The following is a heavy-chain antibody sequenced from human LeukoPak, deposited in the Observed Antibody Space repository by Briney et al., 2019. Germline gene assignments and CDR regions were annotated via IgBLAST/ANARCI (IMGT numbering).Heavy chain of an antibody. CDR1: VYTFTSYG. J-gene: IGHJ6*03. D-gene: IGHD5-18*01. Sequence: ASVKVSCKSSVYTFTSYGISWVRQAPGQGLEWMGWISAYNGNTNYAQKLQGRVTMTTDTSTSTAYMELRSLRSDDTAVYYCATSTLPWIQPGYYYMDVWGKGTTVTVSS. V-gene: IGHV1-18*01. CDR2: ISAYNGNT. CDR3: ATSTLPWIQPGYYYMDV.